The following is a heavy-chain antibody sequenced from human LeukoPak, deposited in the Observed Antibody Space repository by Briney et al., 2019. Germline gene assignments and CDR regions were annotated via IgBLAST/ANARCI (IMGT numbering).Heavy chain of an antibody. D-gene: IGHD2-2*01. CDR2: ISSGGGSI. CDR1: GFSFNNHE. CDR3: ARISTNTWYNFDY. J-gene: IGHJ4*02. Sequence: GGSLRLSCVASGFSFNNHEMNWVRQAPGKGLEWVSYISSGGGSIYYADSVKGRFTISRDNAKYSLYLQMNSLRGEGTAVYYCARISTNTWYNFDYWGQGTLVTVSS. V-gene: IGHV3-48*03.